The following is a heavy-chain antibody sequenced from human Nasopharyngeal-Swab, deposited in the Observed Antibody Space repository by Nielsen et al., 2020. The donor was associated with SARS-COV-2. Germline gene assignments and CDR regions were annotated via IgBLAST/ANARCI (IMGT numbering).Heavy chain of an antibody. J-gene: IGHJ5*02. D-gene: IGHD6-6*01. Sequence: RQAPGKGLDWIGNIHYSENTNYNPSLKSRVTISVDTSRNQFSLKLSSVTAADTAVYYCARALGSIAARPRFDPWGQGTLVTVSS. V-gene: IGHV4-59*01. CDR3: ARALGSIAARPRFDP. CDR2: IHYSENT.